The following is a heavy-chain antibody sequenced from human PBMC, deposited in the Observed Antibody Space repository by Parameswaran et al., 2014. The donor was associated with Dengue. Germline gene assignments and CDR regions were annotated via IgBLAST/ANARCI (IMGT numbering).Heavy chain of an antibody. V-gene: IGHV3-53*01. Sequence: RWIRQPPGKGLEWVSVIYSGGSTYYADSVKGRFTISRDNSKNTLYLQMNSLRAEDTAVYYCARSQDILTGYYYYGMDVWGQGTTVTVSS. J-gene: IGHJ6*02. CDR2: IYSGGST. CDR3: ARSQDILTGYYYYGMDV. D-gene: IGHD3-9*01.